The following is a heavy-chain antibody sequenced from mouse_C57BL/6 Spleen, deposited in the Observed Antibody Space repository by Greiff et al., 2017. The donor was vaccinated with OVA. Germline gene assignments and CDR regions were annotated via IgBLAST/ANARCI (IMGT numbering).Heavy chain of an antibody. CDR2: IYPGDGDT. CDR1: GYAFSSSW. Sequence: VQLQQSGPELVKPGASVKISCKASGYAFSSSWMNWVKQRPGKGLEWIGRIYPGDGDTNYNGKFKGKATLTADKSSSTAYMQLSSLTSEDSAVYFCAFLLQGCAYWGQGTLVTVSA. CDR3: AFLLQGCAY. J-gene: IGHJ3*01. D-gene: IGHD2-10*01. V-gene: IGHV1-82*01.